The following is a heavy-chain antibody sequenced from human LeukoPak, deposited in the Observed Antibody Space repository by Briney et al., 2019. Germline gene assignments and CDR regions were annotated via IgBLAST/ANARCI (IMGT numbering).Heavy chain of an antibody. CDR1: GFTFDDYT. CDR3: ARVIRDFNSYYMDV. Sequence: GGSLRLSCAASGFTFDDYTMHWVRQAPGKGLEWVSLISWDGGSTYYADPVKGRFTISRDNAKNSLYLQMNSLRAEDTALYYCARVIRDFNSYYMDVWGKGTTVTVSS. V-gene: IGHV3-43*01. D-gene: IGHD3-3*01. J-gene: IGHJ6*03. CDR2: ISWDGGST.